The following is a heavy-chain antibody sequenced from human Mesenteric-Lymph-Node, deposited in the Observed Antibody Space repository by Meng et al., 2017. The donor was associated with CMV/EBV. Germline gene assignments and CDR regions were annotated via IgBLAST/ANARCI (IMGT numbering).Heavy chain of an antibody. Sequence: SETLSLTCAVYGGSFSDYYWSWIRQPPGKGLEWIGYIYYNGRNYYNPSLESRVTISVDTSKNQFSLKLSSVTAADTAVYYCARDRGSSHFYYGLDVWGQGTTVTVSS. J-gene: IGHJ6*02. V-gene: IGHV4-30-4*08. CDR1: GGSFSDYY. CDR2: IYYNGRN. D-gene: IGHD6-6*01. CDR3: ARDRGSSHFYYGLDV.